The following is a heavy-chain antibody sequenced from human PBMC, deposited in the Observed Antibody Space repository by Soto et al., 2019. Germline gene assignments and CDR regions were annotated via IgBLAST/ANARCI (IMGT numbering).Heavy chain of an antibody. D-gene: IGHD5-18*01. Sequence: SETLSLTCTVSGGSISSYYWSWIRQPPGKGLEWIGYIYYSGNTNYNPSLESRVTISVDTSKNQFSLKLNSVTAADTAVYYCARNVDTARAYYFDYWGQGTLVTVSS. CDR3: ARNVDTARAYYFDY. V-gene: IGHV4-59*01. CDR1: GGSISSYY. J-gene: IGHJ4*02. CDR2: IYYSGNT.